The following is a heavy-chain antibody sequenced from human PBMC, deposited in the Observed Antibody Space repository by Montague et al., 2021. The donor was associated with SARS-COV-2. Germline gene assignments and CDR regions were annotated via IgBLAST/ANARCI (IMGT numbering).Heavy chain of an antibody. J-gene: IGHJ6*02. CDR2: ISSSSSYI. Sequence: SLRLSCAASGFTFSSYSMNWVRQAPGKGLEWVSSISSSSSYIYYADSVKGRFTISRGNAKNSLYLQMNSLRAEDTAVYYCARDPLDYGLWSSGSYYNAYYYYYGMAVWGQGTTVTVSS. CDR3: ARDPLDYGLWSSGSYYNAYYYYYGMAV. CDR1: GFTFSSYS. V-gene: IGHV3-21*01. D-gene: IGHD3-10*01.